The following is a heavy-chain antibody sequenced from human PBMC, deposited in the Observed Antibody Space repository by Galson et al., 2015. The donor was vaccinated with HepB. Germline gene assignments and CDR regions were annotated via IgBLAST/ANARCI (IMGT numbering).Heavy chain of an antibody. Sequence: SLRLSCAASGFTFSRYAMSWVRQAPGKGLEWVSAISGSGGSTYYADSVKGRFTISRDNSKNTLYLQMNSLRAEDTAVYYCAKDGYSSGWYLLDYWGQGTLVTVSS. CDR1: GFTFSRYA. V-gene: IGHV3-23*01. CDR2: ISGSGGST. CDR3: AKDGYSSGWYLLDY. D-gene: IGHD6-19*01. J-gene: IGHJ4*02.